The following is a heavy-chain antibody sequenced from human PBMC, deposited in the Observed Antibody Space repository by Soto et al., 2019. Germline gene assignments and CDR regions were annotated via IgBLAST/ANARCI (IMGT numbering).Heavy chain of an antibody. D-gene: IGHD3-16*01. J-gene: IGHJ6*02. Sequence: GESLKISCKGSGYSFPTFWIGWVRQMPGKGLEWMGVIYPGDSDTRYSPSFQGQVTMSADRSISTAYLQWTSLKASDTAIYYCARSGRNAYYNMDVCGQGTTVTVSS. CDR3: ARSGRNAYYNMDV. CDR2: IYPGDSDT. V-gene: IGHV5-51*01. CDR1: GYSFPTFW.